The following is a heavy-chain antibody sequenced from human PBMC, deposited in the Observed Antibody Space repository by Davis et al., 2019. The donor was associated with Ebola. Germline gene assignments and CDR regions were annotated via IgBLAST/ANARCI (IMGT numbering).Heavy chain of an antibody. CDR3: ARDHGYSSGWN. V-gene: IGHV1-18*04. Sequence: AASVKVSCKASGYTFTSYYMHWVRQAPGQGLEWMGWISAYNGNTNYAQNLQGRVTMTTDTSTSTAYMELRSLRSDDTAVYYCARDHGYSSGWNWGQGTLVTVSS. CDR1: GYTFTSYY. CDR2: ISAYNGNT. D-gene: IGHD6-19*01. J-gene: IGHJ4*02.